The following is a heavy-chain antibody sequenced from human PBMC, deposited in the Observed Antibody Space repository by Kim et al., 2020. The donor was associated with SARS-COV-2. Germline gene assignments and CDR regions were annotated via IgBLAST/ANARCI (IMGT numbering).Heavy chain of an antibody. D-gene: IGHD3-9*01. CDR1: GYTFTSYG. V-gene: IGHV1-18*01. CDR3: ARDGGGLRYFDWLLSAPDY. J-gene: IGHJ4*02. CDR2: ISVYNGNT. Sequence: ASVKVSCKASGYTFTSYGISWVRQAPGQGLEWMGWISVYNGNTNYAQKLQGRVTMTTDTSTSTAYMELRSLRSDDTAVYYCARDGGGLRYFDWLLSAPDYVGQGTLVTVSS.